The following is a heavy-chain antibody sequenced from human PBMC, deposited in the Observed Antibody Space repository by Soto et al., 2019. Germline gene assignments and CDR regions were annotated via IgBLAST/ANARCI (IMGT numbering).Heavy chain of an antibody. CDR3: AREGQWLVL. Sequence: SETLSLTCTVSGGSISSSSYYWGWIRQPPGKGLEWIGSIYYSGSTYYNPSLKSRVTISVDTSKNQFSLKLSSVTAADTAVYYCAREGQWLVLWGQGTLVTVSS. J-gene: IGHJ4*02. D-gene: IGHD6-19*01. CDR2: IYYSGST. CDR1: GGSISSSSYY. V-gene: IGHV4-39*02.